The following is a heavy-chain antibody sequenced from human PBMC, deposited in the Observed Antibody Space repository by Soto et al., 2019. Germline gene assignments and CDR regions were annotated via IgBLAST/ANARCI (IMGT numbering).Heavy chain of an antibody. CDR3: ATGSGGSGSYYRGDHHYFHAV. D-gene: IGHD3-10*01. CDR2: FDPEDGET. V-gene: IGHV1-24*01. Sequence: GASVKVSCKVSGYTLTELSMHWVRQAPGKGLEWMGGFDPEDGETIYAQKFQGRVTMTEDTSTDTAYMELSSLRSEDTAVYYCATGSGGSGSYYRGDHHYFHAVSGRRTTVTVSA. CDR1: GYTLTELS. J-gene: IGHJ6*04.